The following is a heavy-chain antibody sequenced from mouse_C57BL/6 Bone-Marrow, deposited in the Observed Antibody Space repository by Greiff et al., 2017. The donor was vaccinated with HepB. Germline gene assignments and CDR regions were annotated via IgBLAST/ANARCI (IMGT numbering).Heavy chain of an antibody. CDR2: IYPRSGNT. Sequence: QVQLQQSGAELARPGASVKLSCKASGYTFTSYGISWVKQRTGQGLEWIGEIYPRSGNTYYNEKFKGKATLTADKSSSTAYMELRSLTSDDSAVYFCARGLYYGNYGAYAMDYWGQGTSVTVSS. CDR3: ARGLYYGNYGAYAMDY. CDR1: GYTFTSYG. J-gene: IGHJ4*01. V-gene: IGHV1-81*01. D-gene: IGHD2-1*01.